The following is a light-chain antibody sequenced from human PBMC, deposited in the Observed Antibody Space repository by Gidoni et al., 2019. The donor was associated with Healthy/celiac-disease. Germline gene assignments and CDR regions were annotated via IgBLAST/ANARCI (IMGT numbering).Light chain of an antibody. Sequence: ELVMTQSPATLSVSPGERATLSCRASQGVSSNLAWYQQKPCQAPRLLIYGASTRATGIPARFSGSGSGTEFTLTISSLQSEDFAVYYCQQYNNWPPYTFGQGTKLEIK. CDR2: GAS. CDR3: QQYNNWPPYT. V-gene: IGKV3-15*01. CDR1: QGVSSN. J-gene: IGKJ2*01.